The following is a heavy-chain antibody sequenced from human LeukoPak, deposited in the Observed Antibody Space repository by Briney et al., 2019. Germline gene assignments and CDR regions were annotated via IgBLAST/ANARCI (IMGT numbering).Heavy chain of an antibody. CDR3: AKDRGSYYYYYGMDV. V-gene: IGHV3-23*01. D-gene: IGHD1-26*01. CDR2: ISGSGGST. CDR1: GFTFNTNA. Sequence: PGGSLRLSCAASGFTFNTNAMSWVRQAPGNGLEWVSAISGSGGSTYYADSVKGRFTISRDNAKNTLHLQMNSLRAEDTAVYYCAKDRGSYYYYYGMDVWGQGTTVTVSS. J-gene: IGHJ6*02.